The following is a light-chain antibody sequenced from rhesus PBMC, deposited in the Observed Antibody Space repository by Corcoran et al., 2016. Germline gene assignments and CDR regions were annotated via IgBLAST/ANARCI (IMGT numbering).Light chain of an antibody. Sequence: DIPMTQSPSSLSASVGDTVTITCRASKTISTYLDCSQQKPGKVPNLLIYKASSLQSGFPSRFSGSGSGTDFTLTISSLQPEDFATYYSLQYSSSPFTVGPGTKLDIK. J-gene: IGKJ3*01. CDR1: KTISTY. CDR2: KAS. CDR3: LQYSSSPFT. V-gene: IGKV1-22*01.